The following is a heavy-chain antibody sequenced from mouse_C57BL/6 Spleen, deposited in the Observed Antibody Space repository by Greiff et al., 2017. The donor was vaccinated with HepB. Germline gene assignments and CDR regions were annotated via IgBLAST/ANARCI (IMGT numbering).Heavy chain of an antibody. D-gene: IGHD1-1*01. CDR3: ARSITTVGDFDY. CDR1: GYAFSSYW. CDR2: IYPGDGDT. J-gene: IGHJ2*01. V-gene: IGHV1-80*01. Sequence: VQLQQSGAELVKPGASVKISCKASGYAFSSYWMNWVKQRPGKGLEWIGQIYPGDGDTNYNGKFKGKATLTADKSSSTAYMQLSSLTSEDSAVYFCARSITTVGDFDYWGQGTTLTVSS.